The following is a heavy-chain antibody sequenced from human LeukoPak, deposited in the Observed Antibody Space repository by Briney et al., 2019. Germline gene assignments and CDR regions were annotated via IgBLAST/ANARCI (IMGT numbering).Heavy chain of an antibody. D-gene: IGHD6-19*01. CDR2: IYYSGST. V-gene: IGHV4-59*08. J-gene: IGHJ4*02. Sequence: SETLSLTCTVSGGSISSYYWSWIRQSPVKGLEWIGYIYYSGSTNYNPSLKSRVTISVDTSKNQFSLKLSSVTAADTAVYYCARHEGSGWYYFDYWGRGTLATVSS. CDR1: GGSISSYY. CDR3: ARHEGSGWYYFDY.